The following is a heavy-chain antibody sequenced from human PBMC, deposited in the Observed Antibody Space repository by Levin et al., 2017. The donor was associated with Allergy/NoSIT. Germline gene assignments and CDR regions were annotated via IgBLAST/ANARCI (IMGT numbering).Heavy chain of an antibody. D-gene: IGHD3-9*01. V-gene: IGHV3-23*01. CDR2: ISGSGGST. CDR3: AKEGYYDILTGYPLDY. Sequence: GGSLRLSCAASGFTFSSYAMSWVRQAPGKGLEWVSAISGSGGSTYYADSVKGRFTISRDNSKNTLYLQMNSLRAEDTAVHYCAKEGYYDILTGYPLDYWGQGTLVTVSS. CDR1: GFTFSSYA. J-gene: IGHJ4*02.